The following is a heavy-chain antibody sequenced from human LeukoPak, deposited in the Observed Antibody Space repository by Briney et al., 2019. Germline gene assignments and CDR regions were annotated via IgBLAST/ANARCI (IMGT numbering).Heavy chain of an antibody. D-gene: IGHD2-15*01. V-gene: IGHV3-30*18. J-gene: IGHJ4*02. CDR2: ISYDGTKK. CDR3: AKGYCSGANCPFHY. CDR1: GFTFSSYG. Sequence: GTSLRLSCAASGFTFSSYGMHWVRQAPGKGLEWVAVISYDGTKKYSADSLRGRFIISRDNSKYTLYLQMNSLRAEDTAMYYCAKGYCSGANCPFHYWGQGTLITVPS.